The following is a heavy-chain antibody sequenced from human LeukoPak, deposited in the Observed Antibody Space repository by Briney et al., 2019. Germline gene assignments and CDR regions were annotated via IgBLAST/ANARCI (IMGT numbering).Heavy chain of an antibody. CDR1: GYTFTGYY. CDR3: ARVENDYSNSRFDY. V-gene: IGHV1-2*02. J-gene: IGHJ4*02. Sequence: ASVKVSCKASGYTFTGYYMHWVRQAPGQGLEWMGWINPNSGGTNYAQKFQGRVTMTTDTSTSTAYMELRSLRSDDTAVYYCARVENDYSNSRFDYWGQGTLVTVSS. D-gene: IGHD4-11*01. CDR2: INPNSGGT.